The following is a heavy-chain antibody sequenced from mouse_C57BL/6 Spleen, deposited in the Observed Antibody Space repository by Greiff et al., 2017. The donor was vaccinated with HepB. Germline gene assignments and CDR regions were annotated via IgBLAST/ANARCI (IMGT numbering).Heavy chain of an antibody. Sequence: EVQRVESGPGMVKPSQSLSLTCTVTGYSITSGYDWHWIRHFPGNKLEWMGYISYSGSTNYNPSLKSRISITHDTSKNHFFLKLNSVTTEDTATYYCARGGSNYYYAMDYWGQGTSVTVSS. J-gene: IGHJ4*01. CDR2: ISYSGST. D-gene: IGHD2-5*01. CDR1: GYSITSGYD. V-gene: IGHV3-1*01. CDR3: ARGGSNYYYAMDY.